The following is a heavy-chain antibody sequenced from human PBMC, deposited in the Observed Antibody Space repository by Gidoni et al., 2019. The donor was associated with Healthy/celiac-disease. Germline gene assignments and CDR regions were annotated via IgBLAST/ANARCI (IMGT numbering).Heavy chain of an antibody. J-gene: IGHJ6*02. CDR1: GYSISSGYS. CDR2: IYHSGST. Sequence: QVQLQESGPGLVKPSETLSLTCAVSGYSISSGYSWGWIRQPPGKGLEWIGSIYHSGSTYYNPSLKSRVTISVDTSKNQFSLKLSSVTAADTAVYYCARDPPPYCSGGSCYSNSYYGMDVWGQGTTVTVSS. CDR3: ARDPPPYCSGGSCYSNSYYGMDV. D-gene: IGHD2-15*01. V-gene: IGHV4-38-2*02.